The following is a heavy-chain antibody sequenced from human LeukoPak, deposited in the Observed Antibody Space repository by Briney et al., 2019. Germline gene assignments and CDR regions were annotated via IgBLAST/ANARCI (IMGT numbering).Heavy chain of an antibody. CDR3: ARDVLAPTIFGVVAHYYYGMDV. CDR1: GGSISSYY. J-gene: IGHJ6*02. Sequence: SETLSLTCTVSGGSISSYYWSWIRQPPGKGLEWIGYTYYSGSTNYNPSLKSRVTISVDTSKNQFSLKLSSVTAADTAVYYCARDVLAPTIFGVVAHYYYGMDVWGQGTTVTVSS. D-gene: IGHD3-3*01. CDR2: TYYSGST. V-gene: IGHV4-59*01.